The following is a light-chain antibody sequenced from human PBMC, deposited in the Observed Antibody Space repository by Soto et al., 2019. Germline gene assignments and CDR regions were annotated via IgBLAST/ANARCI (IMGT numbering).Light chain of an antibody. J-gene: IGKJ1*01. Sequence: DIQMTRSPSTLSASVGDRVTITCRASQSISIWLAWYQQKPGRAPKLLIYTASNLERGVPSRFSGSGSGTEFTLTISSLQPDDFASYYCQQHNSYPRTFGQGTKVEIK. CDR1: QSISIW. CDR2: TAS. CDR3: QQHNSYPRT. V-gene: IGKV1-5*03.